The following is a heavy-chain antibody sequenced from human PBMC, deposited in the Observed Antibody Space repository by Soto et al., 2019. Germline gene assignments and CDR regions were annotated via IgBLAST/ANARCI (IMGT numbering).Heavy chain of an antibody. D-gene: IGHD6-19*01. J-gene: IGHJ6*02. V-gene: IGHV4-34*01. CDR1: GDSLRGQS. CDR3: AREDSYGWSGESLDV. CDR2: LDQSGGT. Sequence: QVQLQQWGAGLLKASETLSLTCAVVGDSLRGQSWNWIRQSPGKGLDWIGELDQSGGTNYNPSLNSRAIISDDTSKNQFSLTLTSVTAADTAVYYCAREDSYGWSGESLDVWGQGTTVTVSS.